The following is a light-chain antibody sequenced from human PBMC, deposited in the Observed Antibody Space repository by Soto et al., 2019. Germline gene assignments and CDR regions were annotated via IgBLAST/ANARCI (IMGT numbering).Light chain of an antibody. J-gene: IGLJ3*02. CDR1: SSDIGAYDY. CDR3: SSYTISSTWV. Sequence: QSALTQPASLSGSPGQSITISCTGTSSDIGAYDYVSWFQQHPGKAPKLMISEVNNRPSGVSNRFSGSKSDNTASLTISGLQAEDEADYYCSSYTISSTWVFGGGTKLTVL. CDR2: EVN. V-gene: IGLV2-14*01.